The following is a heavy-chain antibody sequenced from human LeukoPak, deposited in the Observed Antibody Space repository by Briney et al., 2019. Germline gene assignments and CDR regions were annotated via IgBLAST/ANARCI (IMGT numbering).Heavy chain of an antibody. D-gene: IGHD4-23*01. CDR2: ISYDGSNK. CDR3: AKDGGGWIDY. J-gene: IGHJ4*02. Sequence: PGGSLRLSCAPSGFTFSSYGIHWVRQAPGKGLEWVAVISYDGSNKYYADSVKGRFTISRDDSKNTLYLQMNSLRAEDTAVYYCAKDGGGWIDYWGQGTLVSVSS. V-gene: IGHV3-30*18. CDR1: GFTFSSYG.